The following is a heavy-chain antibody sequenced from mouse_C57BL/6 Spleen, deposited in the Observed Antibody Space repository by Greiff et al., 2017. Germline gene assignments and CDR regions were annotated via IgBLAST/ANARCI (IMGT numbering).Heavy chain of an antibody. Sequence: QVQLQQSGAELVRPGTSVKMSCKASGYTFTNYWIGWAKQRPGHGLEWIGDIYPGGGYTNYNEKFKGKATLTADKSSSTAYMQFSSLTSEDSAIYYCARTYYYGSSSYWYFDVWGTGTTVTVSS. CDR3: ARTYYYGSSSYWYFDV. CDR1: GYTFTNYW. J-gene: IGHJ1*03. D-gene: IGHD1-1*01. V-gene: IGHV1-63*01. CDR2: IYPGGGYT.